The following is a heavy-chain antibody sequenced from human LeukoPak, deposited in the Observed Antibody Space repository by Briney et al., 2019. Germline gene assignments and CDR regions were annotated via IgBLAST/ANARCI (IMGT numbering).Heavy chain of an antibody. D-gene: IGHD6-19*01. J-gene: IGHJ4*02. CDR2: ISSSGSNI. CDR3: ARGYSSGPDY. CDR1: GFPFSSYS. Sequence: PGGSLSLSCAASGFPFSSYSVNWVRQAPGKGLEWVSSISSSGSNIHYADSVKGRFTISRDNAENSLYLQMTSLRAEDTAMYYCARGYSSGPDYWGQGTLVTVSS. V-gene: IGHV3-21*01.